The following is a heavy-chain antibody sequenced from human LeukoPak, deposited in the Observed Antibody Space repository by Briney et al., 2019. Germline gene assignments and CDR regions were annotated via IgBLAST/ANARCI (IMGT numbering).Heavy chain of an antibody. D-gene: IGHD4-17*01. V-gene: IGHV3-30*18. CDR2: IANDGSRK. CDR1: GFTFRNG. Sequence: PGRSLRLSCARSGFTFRNGMHWVRQAPGQGLEWVAGIANDGSRKHYADSVKGRFTISRDNSKNTMYLQMDGLRAEETALYYCAKDEGSYGLDFWGQGVLVTVSP. CDR3: AKDEGSYGLDF. J-gene: IGHJ4*02.